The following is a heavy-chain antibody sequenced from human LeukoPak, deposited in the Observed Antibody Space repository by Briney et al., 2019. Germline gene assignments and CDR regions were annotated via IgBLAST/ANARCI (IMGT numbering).Heavy chain of an antibody. D-gene: IGHD3-16*01. CDR2: MNPNSGDT. J-gene: IGHJ4*02. Sequence: ASVKVSCKASGYTFTSYDINWVRQAAGQGLEWMGWMNPNSGDTGYVEKFQGRVTMTRDASITTAYMELSSLRSEDTAVYYCTRSGFGGGVHFDYWGQGTPVTVSS. CDR3: TRSGFGGGVHFDY. CDR1: GYTFTSYD. V-gene: IGHV1-8*01.